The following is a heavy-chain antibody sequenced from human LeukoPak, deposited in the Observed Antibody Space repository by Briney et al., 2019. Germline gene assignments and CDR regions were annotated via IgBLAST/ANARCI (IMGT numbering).Heavy chain of an antibody. J-gene: IGHJ5*02. CDR3: ARETNPYGSGRGWFDP. V-gene: IGHV3-64*01. CDR2: ISSNGGST. CDR1: GFTFSSYA. Sequence: GRSLRLSCAASGFTFSSYAMHWVRQAPGKGLEYVSAISSNGGSTYYANSVKGRFTISRDNSKNTLYLQMGSLRAEDMAVYYCARETNPYGSGRGWFDPWGQGTLVTVSS. D-gene: IGHD3-10*01.